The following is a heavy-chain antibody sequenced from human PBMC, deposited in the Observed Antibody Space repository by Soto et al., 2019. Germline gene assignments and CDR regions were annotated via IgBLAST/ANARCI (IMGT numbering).Heavy chain of an antibody. J-gene: IGHJ4*02. CDR2: IYYSGST. D-gene: IGHD1-26*01. CDR3: ARATSPPKWELPRVSYDY. CDR1: GGSISSGGYY. V-gene: IGHV4-31*03. Sequence: QVQLQESGPGLVKPSQTLSLTCTVSGGSISSGGYYWSWIRQHPGKGLEWIGYIYYSGSTYYNPSLKSRVTISVDTSKNQFSLKLSSVTAADTAVYYCARATSPPKWELPRVSYDYWGQGTLVTVSS.